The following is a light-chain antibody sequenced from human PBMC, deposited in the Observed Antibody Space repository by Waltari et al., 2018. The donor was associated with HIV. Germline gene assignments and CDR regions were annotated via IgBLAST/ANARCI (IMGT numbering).Light chain of an antibody. CDR2: EVT. CDR1: SSDLGAYKF. V-gene: IGLV2-14*01. J-gene: IGLJ1*01. CDR3: SSYTSSVTLI. Sequence: QSALTQPASVSGSHGQSITISCTGTSSDLGAYKFVSWYQQRPDKAPKLMIYEVTYRPSGVSNRFSGSKSGNTAYLTISGLQPEDEADYYCSSYTSSVTLIFGTGTKVTVL.